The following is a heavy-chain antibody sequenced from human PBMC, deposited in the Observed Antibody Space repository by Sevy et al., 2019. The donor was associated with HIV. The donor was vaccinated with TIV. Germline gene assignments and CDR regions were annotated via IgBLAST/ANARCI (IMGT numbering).Heavy chain of an antibody. CDR1: GGSISSGGYY. Sequence: SETLSLTCTVSGGSISSGGYYRSWIRQHPGKGLEWIGYIYYSGSTYYNPSLKSRVTISVDTSKNQFSLKLSSVTAADTAVYYCARAPWYGSGSYYYYYMDVWGKGTTVTVSS. CDR3: ARAPWYGSGSYYYYYMDV. V-gene: IGHV4-31*03. CDR2: IYYSGST. J-gene: IGHJ6*03. D-gene: IGHD3-10*01.